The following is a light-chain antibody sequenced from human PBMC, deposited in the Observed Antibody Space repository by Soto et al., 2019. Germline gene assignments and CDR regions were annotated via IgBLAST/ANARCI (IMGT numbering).Light chain of an antibody. CDR3: QHYTNWLGT. J-gene: IGKJ4*01. V-gene: IGKV3-15*01. CDR1: QAISSN. Sequence: EIVISQSASTLSVSRGERATLSCRANQAISSNLAWYQQKPGQAPRLLIYGASTRATGIPDRFSGSGSGTEFTLTISSLQSEDFAVYYCQHYTNWLGTFGGGTKVDIK. CDR2: GAS.